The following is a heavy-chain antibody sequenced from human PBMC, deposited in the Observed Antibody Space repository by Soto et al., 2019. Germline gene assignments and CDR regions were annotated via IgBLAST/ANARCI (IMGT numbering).Heavy chain of an antibody. V-gene: IGHV1-2*02. J-gene: IGHJ5*02. D-gene: IGHD4-4*01. CDR3: ARKHSLDYIRWGLDP. CDR1: GYPFSDNQ. CDR2: INPKSDDT. Sequence: QVQLVQSGSEVKKPGASVKVSCKASGYPFSDNQIHWLRRAPGQGLEWMGRINPKSDDTTYAQKFQARVTMTRDTSIDTAYLELTGLTSDDTATYYCARKHSLDYIRWGLDPWGQGTLVTVSS.